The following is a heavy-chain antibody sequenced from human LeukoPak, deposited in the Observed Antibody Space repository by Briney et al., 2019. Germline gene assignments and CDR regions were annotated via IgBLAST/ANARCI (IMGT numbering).Heavy chain of an antibody. CDR1: GGSISGYY. J-gene: IGHJ1*01. CDR2: IYYSGST. V-gene: IGHV4-59*01. Sequence: SETLSLTCTVSGGSISGYYWSWIRQPPGKGLEWIGSIYYSGSTNYNPSLKSRVTISVDTSKNQFSLKLSSVTAADTAVYYCARSGAGGYCSGGSCYSEYFQHWGQGTLVTVSS. CDR3: ARSGAGGYCSGGSCYSEYFQH. D-gene: IGHD2-15*01.